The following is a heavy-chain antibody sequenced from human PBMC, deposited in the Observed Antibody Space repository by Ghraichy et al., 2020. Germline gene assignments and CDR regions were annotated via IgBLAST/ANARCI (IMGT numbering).Heavy chain of an antibody. CDR2: IKSKTDGGTT. D-gene: IGHD6-13*01. J-gene: IGHJ4*02. CDR3: TTDPAGPLATIAAAVSDY. V-gene: IGHV3-15*01. Sequence: GESLNISCAASGFTFSNAWMSWVRQAPGKGLEWVGRIKSKTDGGTTDYAAPVKGRFTISRDDSKNTLYLQMNSLKTEDTAVYYCTTDPAGPLATIAAAVSDYWGQGTLVTVSS. CDR1: GFTFSNAW.